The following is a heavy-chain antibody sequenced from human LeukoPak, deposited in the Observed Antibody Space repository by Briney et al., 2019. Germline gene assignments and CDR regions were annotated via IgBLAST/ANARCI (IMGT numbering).Heavy chain of an antibody. V-gene: IGHV1-46*01. CDR2: INPGGGST. J-gene: IGHJ6*02. Sequence: GASVKVSCKASGYTFTSYYMHWVRQAPGQGLEWMGIINPGGGSTSYAQKFQGRVTMTRDTSTSTVYMELSSLRSEDTAVYYCARDPATYLYCGGDCYSRGMDVWGQGTTVTVSS. D-gene: IGHD2-21*02. CDR3: ARDPATYLYCGGDCYSRGMDV. CDR1: GYTFTSYY.